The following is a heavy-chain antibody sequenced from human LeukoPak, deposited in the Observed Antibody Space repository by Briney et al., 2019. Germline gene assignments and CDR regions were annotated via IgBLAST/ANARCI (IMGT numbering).Heavy chain of an antibody. Sequence: GGSLRLSCAASGFTFCNYAMSWVRQAPGKGLEWVSAISDSGGNTYYADSVKGRFTISRDNSKNTLYLQMNSLRAEDTAVYYCARALIVYPGTGDYWGQGTLVTVSS. CDR3: ARALIVYPGTGDY. CDR1: GFTFCNYA. V-gene: IGHV3-23*01. CDR2: ISDSGGNT. D-gene: IGHD2/OR15-2a*01. J-gene: IGHJ4*02.